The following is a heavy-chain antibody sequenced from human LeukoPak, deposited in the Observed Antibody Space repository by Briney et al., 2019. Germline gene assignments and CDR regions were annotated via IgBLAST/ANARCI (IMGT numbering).Heavy chain of an antibody. CDR1: GFTFSSYG. V-gene: IGHV3-33*01. Sequence: PGRSLRLSCAASGFTFSSYGMHWVRQAPGKGLEGVAVIWYDGSNKYYADSVKRRFTISRDNSKNTLYLQMNSLRAEDTAVYDCARVYCSGGSCDYFDYWGQGTLVTVSS. CDR3: ARVYCSGGSCDYFDY. J-gene: IGHJ4*02. CDR2: IWYDGSNK. D-gene: IGHD2-15*01.